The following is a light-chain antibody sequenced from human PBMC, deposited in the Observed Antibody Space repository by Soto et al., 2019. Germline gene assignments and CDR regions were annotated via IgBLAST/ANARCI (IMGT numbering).Light chain of an antibody. Sequence: NFMLTQPHSVSESPGKTVTISCTRSSGSIASNYVQWYQQRPGSSPTTVIYEDNQRPSGVPDRFSGSIDSSSNSASLTISGLKTEDEADYYCQSYDSSTLGHVVFGGGTKLTVL. J-gene: IGLJ2*01. CDR3: QSYDSSTLGHVV. V-gene: IGLV6-57*01. CDR1: SGSIASNY. CDR2: EDN.